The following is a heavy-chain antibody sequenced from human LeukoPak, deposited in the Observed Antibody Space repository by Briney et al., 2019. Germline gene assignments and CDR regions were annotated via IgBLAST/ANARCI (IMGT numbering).Heavy chain of an antibody. V-gene: IGHV3-7*01. J-gene: IGHJ4*02. CDR2: IEQDGSKK. Sequence: GGSLRLSCAASGFTFSSYWMNWVRQAPGKRLEWVANIEQDGSKKYYVDSVKGRFTISRDNAKNSLYLQMNSLRSDDTAVYYCARDLSAKDDYWGQGTLVTVSS. CDR1: GFTFSSYW. CDR3: ARDLSAKDDY.